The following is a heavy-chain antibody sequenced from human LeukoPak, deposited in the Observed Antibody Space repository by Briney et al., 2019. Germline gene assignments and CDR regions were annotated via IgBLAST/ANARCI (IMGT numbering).Heavy chain of an antibody. Sequence: RGSLRLSCAASGFIVSKNYMSWVRQAPGKGLEWVSVIYSSGITYYADSVKGRFTISRDNSKNTVYLQMNSLRASDTAVYYCARDRVVTTTEDGFDVWGQGTMVTVSS. CDR1: GFIVSKNY. D-gene: IGHD2-21*02. CDR3: ARDRVVTTTEDGFDV. J-gene: IGHJ3*01. CDR2: IYSSGIT. V-gene: IGHV3-53*01.